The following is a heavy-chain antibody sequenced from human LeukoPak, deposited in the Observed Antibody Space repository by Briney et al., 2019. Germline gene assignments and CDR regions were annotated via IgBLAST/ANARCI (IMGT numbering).Heavy chain of an antibody. CDR2: ISTNGDET. D-gene: IGHD3-16*01. CDR1: GLTFSNYA. J-gene: IGHJ4*02. Sequence: GGSLRLSCAASGLTFSNYAMTWVRQAPGKGLEWVSAISTNGDETYYADSVKGRFTVSRDNFKNTLYLQMNSLRAEDTALYYCARKLWHRNDCWGQGTLVTVSS. V-gene: IGHV3-23*01. CDR3: ARKLWHRNDC.